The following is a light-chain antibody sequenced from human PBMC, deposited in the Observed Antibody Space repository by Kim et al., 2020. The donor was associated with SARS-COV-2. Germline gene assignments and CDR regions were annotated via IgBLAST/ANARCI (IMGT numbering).Light chain of an antibody. Sequence: EFVLTQSPGTLSLSPGETATLSCRASETGGNKFLAWYQQRPGQAPRLFMFGASNRATGIPDRFTGSASGTDFTLTINRLEPEDFAMYYCHHYGSSPVTFGQGTRLEIK. V-gene: IGKV3-20*01. CDR3: HHYGSSPVT. CDR2: GAS. J-gene: IGKJ5*01. CDR1: ETGGNKF.